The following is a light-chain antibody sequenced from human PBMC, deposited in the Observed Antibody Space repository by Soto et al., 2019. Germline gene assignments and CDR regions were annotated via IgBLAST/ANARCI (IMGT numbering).Light chain of an antibody. Sequence: DIQMTQSPSSVSASVGDRVTITCRASQDISVWLSWYQQKPGNAPKLLIYAASNLQTGVPSRFSGSGSGTDFTLSINSLQPEDFATFYCQQANSFPRTFGPGTKVDIK. CDR3: QQANSFPRT. J-gene: IGKJ3*01. CDR2: AAS. CDR1: QDISVW. V-gene: IGKV1D-12*01.